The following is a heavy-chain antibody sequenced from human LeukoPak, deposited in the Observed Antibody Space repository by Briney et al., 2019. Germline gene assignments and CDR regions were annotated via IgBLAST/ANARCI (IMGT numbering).Heavy chain of an antibody. Sequence: PSETMSLTCTVSGGSISCGSYYGRWIRQPAGKGLEWIGRIYTSGSTSSNPSLNIPLTIYVDTTTNQFSLKLSSVTAADTAVYYCTRLTPMIVVIDWGQGTLVTVSS. D-gene: IGHD3-22*01. J-gene: IGHJ4*02. CDR1: GGSISCGSYY. CDR3: TRLTPMIVVID. CDR2: IYTSGST. V-gene: IGHV4-61*02.